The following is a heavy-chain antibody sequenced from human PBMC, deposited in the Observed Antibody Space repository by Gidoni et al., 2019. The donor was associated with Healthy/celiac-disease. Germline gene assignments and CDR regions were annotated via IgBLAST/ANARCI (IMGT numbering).Heavy chain of an antibody. V-gene: IGHV1-69*06. J-gene: IGHJ6*02. D-gene: IGHD3-22*01. CDR3: ATTDVVVNFPYYYGMDV. CDR2: IIPIFGTA. Sequence: QVQLVQSGAEVKKPGSSVKVSCKASGGPFSSYAISWVRQAPGQGLEWMGGIIPIFGTANYAQKFQGRVTITADKSTSTAYMELSSLRSEDTAVYYCATTDVVVNFPYYYGMDVWGQGTTVTVSS. CDR1: GGPFSSYA.